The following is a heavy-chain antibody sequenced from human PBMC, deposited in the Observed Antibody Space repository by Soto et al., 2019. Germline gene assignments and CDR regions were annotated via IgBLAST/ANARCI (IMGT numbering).Heavy chain of an antibody. D-gene: IGHD3-16*01. Sequence: GGSLRLSCAASGFTFSSYGMHWVRQAPGKGLEWVAVISYDGSNKYYADSVKGRFTISRDNSKNTLYLQMNSLRAEDTAVYYCANRGLSGFLADFDYWGQGTLVTVSS. J-gene: IGHJ4*02. CDR3: ANRGLSGFLADFDY. V-gene: IGHV3-30*18. CDR2: ISYDGSNK. CDR1: GFTFSSYG.